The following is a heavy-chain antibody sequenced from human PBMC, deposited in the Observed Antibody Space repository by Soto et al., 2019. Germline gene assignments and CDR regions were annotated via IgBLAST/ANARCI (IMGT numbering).Heavy chain of an antibody. D-gene: IGHD4-4*01. J-gene: IGHJ4*02. CDR1: GFIFTNYA. V-gene: IGHV3-11*01. Sequence: GSLRLSCAASGFIFTNYAMSWIRQAPGKGLGWVSYISSSDSTIYYADSVKGRFTISRDNAKNSLFLQMNSLRAEDTAVYYCAKDDYSNRWYFDYWGQGTLVTVSS. CDR2: ISSSDSTI. CDR3: AKDDYSNRWYFDY.